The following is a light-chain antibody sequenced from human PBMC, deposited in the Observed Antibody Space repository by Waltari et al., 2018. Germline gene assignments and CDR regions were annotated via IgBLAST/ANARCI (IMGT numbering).Light chain of an antibody. CDR3: QQYGSSPGT. J-gene: IGKJ1*01. CDR2: GAS. CDR1: QSVSSNN. V-gene: IGKV3-20*01. Sequence: EIVLTQSPGTLSLSPGERATLSCRASQSVSSNNLAWYQHKPGQAPRLLIYGASSRPTGIPDRFSGSGSGTDFTLTIIRLEPGDFAMYYCQQYGSSPGTFGQGTKVEIK.